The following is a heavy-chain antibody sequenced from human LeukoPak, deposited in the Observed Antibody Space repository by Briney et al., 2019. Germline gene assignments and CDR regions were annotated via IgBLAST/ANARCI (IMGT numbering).Heavy chain of an antibody. Sequence: SETLSLTCTVSGGSIGSYYWTWIRQPPGKGLEWIAYIHYSGSTSSNPSLKSRVTVSVDTSNNQFSLKLTSVTAADTAVYYCARDDILTGYYGNFDFWGPGTLVTVSS. V-gene: IGHV4-59*01. J-gene: IGHJ4*02. CDR2: IHYSGST. D-gene: IGHD3-9*01. CDR3: ARDDILTGYYGNFDF. CDR1: GGSIGSYY.